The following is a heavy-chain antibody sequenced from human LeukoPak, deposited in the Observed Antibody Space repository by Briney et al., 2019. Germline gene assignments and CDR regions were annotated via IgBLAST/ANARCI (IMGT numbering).Heavy chain of an antibody. Sequence: GGSLRLSCAASGFTFSSYSMNWVRQAPGKGLEWVSSITSSSSYIYYADSVKGRFTISRDNAKNSLYLQMNRLRAEDTAVYYCARDCLSSGEWALLFDIWGQGTMVTVSS. CDR2: ITSSSSYI. CDR3: ARDCLSSGEWALLFDI. J-gene: IGHJ3*02. CDR1: GFTFSSYS. D-gene: IGHD1-26*01. V-gene: IGHV3-21*01.